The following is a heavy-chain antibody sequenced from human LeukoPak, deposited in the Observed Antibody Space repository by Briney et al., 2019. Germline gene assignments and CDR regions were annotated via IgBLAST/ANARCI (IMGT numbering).Heavy chain of an antibody. V-gene: IGHV1-69*05. D-gene: IGHD2-8*01. CDR3: ATVRLDCTNGVCYKDDRWFGP. CDR2: IIPIFGTA. CDR1: GGTFSSYA. J-gene: IGHJ5*02. Sequence: ASVKVSCKASGGTFSSYAISWVRQAPGQGLEWMGGIIPIFGTANYAQKFQGRVTITTDESTSTAYMELSSLRSEDTAVYYCATVRLDCTNGVCYKDDRWFGPRGQRILVTVSS.